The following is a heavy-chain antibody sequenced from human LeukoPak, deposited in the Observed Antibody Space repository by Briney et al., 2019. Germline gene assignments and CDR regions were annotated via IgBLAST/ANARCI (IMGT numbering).Heavy chain of an antibody. V-gene: IGHV3-30*04. J-gene: IGHJ4*02. Sequence: GRSLRLSCAASGFTFSSYAMHWVRQAPGKGLEWVAVISYDGSNKCYADSVKGRFTISRDNSKNTLYLQMNSLRAEDTVVYYCATDSSGWHQIDYWGQGTLVTVSS. CDR2: ISYDGSNK. CDR3: ATDSSGWHQIDY. D-gene: IGHD6-19*01. CDR1: GFTFSSYA.